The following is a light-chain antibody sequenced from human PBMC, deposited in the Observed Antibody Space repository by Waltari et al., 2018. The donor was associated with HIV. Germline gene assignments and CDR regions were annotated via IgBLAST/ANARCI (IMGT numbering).Light chain of an antibody. Sequence: ELVMTQSPATLSVSPGERATLCCRASHCVNKNISRCQQKPGLAPRLLNYGASTRATGVPGRFSGSGSVKDFTRTISSLQSEYFALYYCQQNDDWPWTCGQGTKVEIK. CDR2: GAS. CDR1: HCVNKN. CDR3: QQNDDWPWT. J-gene: IGKJ1*01. V-gene: IGKV3-15*01.